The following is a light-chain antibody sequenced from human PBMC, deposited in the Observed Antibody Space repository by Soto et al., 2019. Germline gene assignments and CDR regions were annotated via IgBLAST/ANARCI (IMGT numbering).Light chain of an antibody. Sequence: IVLTQSPGTLALSPGESAVLSCRASQSVSTSLAWYQHKPGQAPRLFIYDASKRAPGIPARFAGSGSGTDFTLTISSLEPEDIAFYYCKESDVWLSFGKGTKVNIK. CDR1: QSVSTS. CDR2: DAS. CDR3: KESDVWLS. V-gene: IGKV3-11*01. J-gene: IGKJ1*01.